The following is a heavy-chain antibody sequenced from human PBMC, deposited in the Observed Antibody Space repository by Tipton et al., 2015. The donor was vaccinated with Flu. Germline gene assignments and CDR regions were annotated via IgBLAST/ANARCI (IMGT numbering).Heavy chain of an antibody. V-gene: IGHV4-39*07. CDR2: VYYSGRT. Sequence: TLSLTCTVSGGSISRTDSHWAWIRQSPGKGLEWIASVYYSGRTYNNPSLKSRVSMSVDAPRNQFSLKLTSMTAANTAMYYCARDTIFGVAHWGQGTLVTVSS. CDR3: ARDTIFGVAH. D-gene: IGHD3-3*01. CDR1: GGSISRTDSH. J-gene: IGHJ4*02.